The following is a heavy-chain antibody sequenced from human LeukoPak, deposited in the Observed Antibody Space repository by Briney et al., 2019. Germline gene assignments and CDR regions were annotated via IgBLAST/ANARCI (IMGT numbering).Heavy chain of an antibody. J-gene: IGHJ4*02. V-gene: IGHV3-33*06. CDR2: IWYDGSNK. CDR3: AKAGGDGRGWAINS. D-gene: IGHD6-19*01. Sequence: GGSLRLSCAASEFTFSSYGMHWVRQAPGKGLEWVAVIWYDGSNKYYADSVKGRFTISRDNSKNTLYLQMNSLRAEDTAVYYCAKAGGDGRGWAINSRGQGTLVTVSS. CDR1: EFTFSSYG.